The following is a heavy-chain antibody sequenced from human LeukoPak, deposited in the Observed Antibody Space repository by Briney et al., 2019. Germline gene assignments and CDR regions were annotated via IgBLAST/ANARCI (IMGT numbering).Heavy chain of an antibody. D-gene: IGHD6-13*01. V-gene: IGHV4-4*02. Sequence: SGTLSLTCAVSGGSISSSNWWSWVRQPPGKGLEWMGEIYHSGNTNYNSSLKSRITISVDKSKNQLSLKLSSVTAADTAVYYCARGTAAAGNFEYWGQRTLVTVSS. CDR2: IYHSGNT. CDR1: GGSISSSNW. CDR3: ARGTAAAGNFEY. J-gene: IGHJ4*02.